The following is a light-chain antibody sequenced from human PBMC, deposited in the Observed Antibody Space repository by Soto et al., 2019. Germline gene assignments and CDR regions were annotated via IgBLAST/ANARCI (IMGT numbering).Light chain of an antibody. CDR1: QSVSSS. V-gene: IGKV3-20*01. CDR3: QQFSSSPLMYT. CDR2: GAS. Sequence: VLTQSPGTLSLSPGERATLSCRASQSVSSSLAWYQKKPGQAPRLLIYGASSRATGIPDRFSGSWSGTDFTLTISRLEPEDFAVYYCQQFSSSPLMYTFGQGTKLEIK. J-gene: IGKJ2*01.